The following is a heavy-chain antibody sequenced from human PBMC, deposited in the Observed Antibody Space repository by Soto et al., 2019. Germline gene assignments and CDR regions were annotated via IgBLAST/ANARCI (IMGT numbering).Heavy chain of an antibody. CDR1: GGSISSSSYY. Sequence: PSETLSLTCTVSGGSISSSSYYWGWIRQPPGKGLEWIGSIYYSGSTYYNPSLKSRVTISVDTSKNQFSLKLSSVTAADTAVYYFASSYGSGGSCYSGPFDYWGQETLVTVSS. J-gene: IGHJ4*02. D-gene: IGHD2-15*01. V-gene: IGHV4-39*01. CDR3: ASSYGSGGSCYSGPFDY. CDR2: IYYSGST.